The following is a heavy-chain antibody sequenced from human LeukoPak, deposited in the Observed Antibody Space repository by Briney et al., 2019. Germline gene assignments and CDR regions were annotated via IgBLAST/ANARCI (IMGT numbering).Heavy chain of an antibody. V-gene: IGHV4-59*01. Sequence: PSETLSPTCTVSGGSISSYYWSWIRQPPGKGLEWIGYIYYSGSTNYNPSLKSRVTISVDTSKNQFSLKLSSVTAADTAVYYCARSSSSWFWFDYWGQGTLVTVSS. CDR1: GGSISSYY. D-gene: IGHD6-13*01. J-gene: IGHJ4*02. CDR2: IYYSGST. CDR3: ARSSSSWFWFDY.